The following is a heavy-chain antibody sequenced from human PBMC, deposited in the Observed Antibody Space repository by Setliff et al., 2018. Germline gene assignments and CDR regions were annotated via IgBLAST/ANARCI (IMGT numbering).Heavy chain of an antibody. Sequence: ASVKVSCKASGCTFTSYGISWVRQAPGQGLEWMGWISAYNGNTNYAQRFQGRVTMTTDTSTSTAYMELRSLRSEDTAVYYCAWGSSSGYYFDYWGQGTLVTVSS. CDR3: AWGSSSGYYFDY. CDR2: ISAYNGNT. CDR1: GCTFTSYG. J-gene: IGHJ4*02. V-gene: IGHV1-18*01. D-gene: IGHD6-6*01.